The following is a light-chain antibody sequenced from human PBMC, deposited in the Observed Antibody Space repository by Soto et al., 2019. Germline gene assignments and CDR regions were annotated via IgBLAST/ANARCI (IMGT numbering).Light chain of an antibody. J-gene: IGKJ2*01. V-gene: IGKV3-20*01. Sequence: EIVLTQSPGTLSLSPGERATLSCRASQSVNNRYLARYQQRSGQAPRLLIYGASSRATGIPDRFSGSGSGTDFTLIISRLEPEDSAVYYCQQYSSSRVYTFGQGTKLEIK. CDR1: QSVNNRY. CDR3: QQYSSSRVYT. CDR2: GAS.